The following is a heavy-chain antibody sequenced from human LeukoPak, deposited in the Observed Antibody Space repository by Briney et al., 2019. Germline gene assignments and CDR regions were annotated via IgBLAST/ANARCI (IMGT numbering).Heavy chain of an antibody. CDR2: ISSSGSTI. V-gene: IGHV3-48*03. Sequence: GGSLRLSCAASGFTFSSYEMNWVRQAPGKGLEWVSYISSSGSTIYYADSVKGRFTISRDNAKNSLYLQMNSLRAEDTAVYYCAGEEIGYCSSTSCYDPSVYYYGMDVWGQGTTVTVSS. J-gene: IGHJ6*02. CDR1: GFTFSSYE. CDR3: AGEEIGYCSSTSCYDPSVYYYGMDV. D-gene: IGHD2-2*01.